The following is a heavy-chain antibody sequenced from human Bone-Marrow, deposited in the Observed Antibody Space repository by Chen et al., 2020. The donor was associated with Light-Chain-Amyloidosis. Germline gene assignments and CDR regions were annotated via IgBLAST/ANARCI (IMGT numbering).Heavy chain of an antibody. D-gene: IGHD3-10*01. J-gene: IGHJ3*02. CDR3: AGSPAGHDAFDI. Sequence: QVQLVESGGGVVQPGRSLRLSCAASGFTFSSYGMHWARQAPGKGLEWVAVIWYDGSNKYYADSVKGRFTISRDNSKNTLYLQMNSLRAEDTAVYYCAGSPAGHDAFDIWGQGTMVTVSS. CDR2: IWYDGSNK. V-gene: IGHV3-33*01. CDR1: GFTFSSYG.